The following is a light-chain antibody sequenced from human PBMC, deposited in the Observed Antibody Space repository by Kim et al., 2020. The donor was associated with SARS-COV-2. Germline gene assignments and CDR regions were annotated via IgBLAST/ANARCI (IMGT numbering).Light chain of an antibody. CDR1: SSDVGIYNR. J-gene: IGLJ3*02. CDR3: SSQTNTGTWV. V-gene: IGLV2-18*02. CDR2: EVD. Sequence: GQTVTISCPGTSSDVGIYNRVSWYHQPPGTAPNLIIYEVDNRPSGVPHRFSGSKSGNTASLTISGLQPEDESDYYCSSQTNTGTWVFGGGTKLTVL.